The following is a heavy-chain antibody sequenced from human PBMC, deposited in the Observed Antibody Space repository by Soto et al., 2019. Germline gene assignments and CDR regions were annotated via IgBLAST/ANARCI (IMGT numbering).Heavy chain of an antibody. D-gene: IGHD3-10*01. V-gene: IGHV3-72*01. CDR3: VSVSGSYYYDS. CDR2: IRNKGSSYTN. Sequence: GGSLRLSCAASGFTFSDHYMDWVRQAPGKGLEWVGGIRNKGSSYTNEYAASVKFRFTIARYDSKNSLYLHMNRLKTKDAALYYCVSVSGSYYYDSWGQGTLVTVSS. CDR1: GFTFSDHY. J-gene: IGHJ4*02.